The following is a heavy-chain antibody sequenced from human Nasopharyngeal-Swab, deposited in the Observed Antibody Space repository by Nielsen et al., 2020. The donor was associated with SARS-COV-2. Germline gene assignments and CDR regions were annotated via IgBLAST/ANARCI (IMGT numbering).Heavy chain of an antibody. V-gene: IGHV1-46*01. CDR3: ARGRLRDKERYNWFDP. CDR1: GYTFTSYY. J-gene: IGHJ5*02. CDR2: INPSGGST. Sequence: ASVKVSCKASGYTFTSYYMHWVRQAPGQGLEWMGIINPSGGSTSYAQKFQGRVTMTRDTSTSTVHMELSSLRSEDTAVYYCARGRLRDKERYNWFDPWGQGTLVTVSS. D-gene: IGHD2-21*01.